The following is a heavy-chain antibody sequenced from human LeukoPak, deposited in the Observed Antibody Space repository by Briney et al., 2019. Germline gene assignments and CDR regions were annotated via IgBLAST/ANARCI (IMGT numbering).Heavy chain of an antibody. J-gene: IGHJ4*02. CDR2: ISGSGGST. V-gene: IGHV3-23*01. CDR3: AKVGGYCSGGSCYSGVGYFDY. Sequence: GGSLRLSCAASGFTFSSYAMSWVRQAPGKGLEWVSAISGSGGSTYYADSVKGRFTISRDNSKNTLYLQMNSLRAEDTAVYYCAKVGGYCSGGSCYSGVGYFDYWGQGTLVTVSS. CDR1: GFTFSSYA. D-gene: IGHD2-15*01.